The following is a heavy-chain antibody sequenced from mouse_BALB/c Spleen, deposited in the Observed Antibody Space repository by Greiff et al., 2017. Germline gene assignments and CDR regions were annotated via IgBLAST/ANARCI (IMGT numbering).Heavy chain of an antibody. Sequence: VQLQQSAAELARPGASVKMSCKASGYTFTSYTMHWVKQRPGQGLEWIGYINPSSGYTEYNQKFKDKTTLTADKSSSTAYMQLSSLTSEDSAVYYCARDWDVGFAYWGQGTLVTVSA. D-gene: IGHD4-1*01. CDR2: INPSSGYT. CDR1: GYTFTSYT. V-gene: IGHV1-4*02. CDR3: ARDWDVGFAY. J-gene: IGHJ3*01.